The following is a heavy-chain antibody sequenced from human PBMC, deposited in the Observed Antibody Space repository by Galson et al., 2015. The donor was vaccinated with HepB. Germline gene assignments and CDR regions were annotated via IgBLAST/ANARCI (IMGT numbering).Heavy chain of an antibody. CDR3: AKSPRGGVPHLTWFDS. V-gene: IGHV3-23*01. Sequence: SLRLSCAASGFTFSTYAMSWVRQAPGKGLEWVSAISGSIGNTYYADSVKGRFTTSRDNSKNTLYLQMDSLRAEDTAVYYGAKSPRGGVPHLTWFDSWGQGTLVTVSS. CDR2: ISGSIGNT. CDR1: GFTFSTYA. J-gene: IGHJ5*01. D-gene: IGHD3-10*01.